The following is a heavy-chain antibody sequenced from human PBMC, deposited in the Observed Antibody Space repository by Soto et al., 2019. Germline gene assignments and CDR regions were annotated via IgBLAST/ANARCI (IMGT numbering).Heavy chain of an antibody. CDR2: INPSGVST. CDR1: GYTFTSYY. CDR3: AKEVWQITMVRRVIIYGSSGMDV. V-gene: IGHV1-46*01. Sequence: ASVKVSCKASGYTFTSYYMHWVRQAPGQGLEWMGIINPSGVSTTYAQRFQGRVTMTRDTSTSTVYMELSSLRAEDTAGYYCAKEVWQITMVRRVIIYGSSGMDVWGQGTTVTVSS. J-gene: IGHJ6*02. D-gene: IGHD3-10*01.